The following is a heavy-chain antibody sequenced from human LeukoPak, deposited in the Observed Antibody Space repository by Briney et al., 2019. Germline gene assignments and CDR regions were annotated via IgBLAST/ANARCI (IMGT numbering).Heavy chain of an antibody. Sequence: PGGSLRLSCAASGFTFSSYGMHWVRQAPGKGLEWVAVIWYDGSNKYYADSVKGRFTISRDNSKNTLYLQMNSLRAEDTAVYYCARDLGGSVILWFGGYGMDVWGQATTVTVSS. CDR1: GFTFSSYG. CDR3: ARDLGGSVILWFGGYGMDV. D-gene: IGHD3-10*01. J-gene: IGHJ6*02. CDR2: IWYDGSNK. V-gene: IGHV3-33*01.